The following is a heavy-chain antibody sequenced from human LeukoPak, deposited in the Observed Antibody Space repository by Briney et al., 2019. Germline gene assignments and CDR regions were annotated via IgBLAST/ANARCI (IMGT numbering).Heavy chain of an antibody. J-gene: IGHJ4*02. D-gene: IGHD6-13*01. Sequence: GGSLRLSCEASGFTFSDYFMNWIRQAPGKGLEWVSSISSTGSVIYYADSVKGRFTISRDNAKNSLYLQMDSLRAEDTAVYYCAREHSSSWYDDYFDYWGQGTLVTVSS. CDR3: AREHSSSWYDDYFDY. CDR1: GFTFSDYF. V-gene: IGHV3-11*04. CDR2: ISSTGSVI.